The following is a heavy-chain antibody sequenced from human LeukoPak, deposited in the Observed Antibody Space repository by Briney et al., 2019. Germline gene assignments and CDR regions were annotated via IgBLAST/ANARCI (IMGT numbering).Heavy chain of an antibody. Sequence: PSETLSLTCAVYGGSFSGYYWSWIREPPGKGLVWIGEINRSGSTNYNPSPKSRVTISVDTSKNQFSLKLSSVTAADMAVYYCARGLWLRQQRSKPGFDYWGQGTLVTVSS. V-gene: IGHV4-34*01. D-gene: IGHD6-13*01. CDR3: ARGLWLRQQRSKPGFDY. J-gene: IGHJ4*02. CDR2: INRSGST. CDR1: GGSFSGYY.